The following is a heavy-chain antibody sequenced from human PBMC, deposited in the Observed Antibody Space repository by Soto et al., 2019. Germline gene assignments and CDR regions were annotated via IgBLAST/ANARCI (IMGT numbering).Heavy chain of an antibody. CDR3: ARVPLRGYRYGFNY. V-gene: IGHV4-31*03. Sequence: PSESLSRTCTVSGGSISSGGYYWTWIRQNQGKRLEWIGYIYYTGSTYSKPSLKSRVTISGDTSRNRCSLKLSSVTAAHTAVYYCARVPLRGYRYGFNYWGKGTLVTVAS. CDR2: IYYTGST. CDR1: GGSISSGGYY. D-gene: IGHD5-18*01. J-gene: IGHJ4*02.